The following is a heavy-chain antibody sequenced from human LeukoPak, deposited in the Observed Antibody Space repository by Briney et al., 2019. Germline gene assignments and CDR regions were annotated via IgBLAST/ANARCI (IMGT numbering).Heavy chain of an antibody. CDR1: GFTFSSYA. D-gene: IGHD6-6*01. Sequence: GGSLRLSCAASGFTFSSYAMSWVRQAPGKGLEWVSAISNSGGSTYYADSVKGRFTISRDNSKSTLPLQMSSLRAEDTAVYYCAKGRYSSSSVYYFDYWGQGTLVTVSS. CDR3: AKGRYSSSSVYYFDY. V-gene: IGHV3-23*01. J-gene: IGHJ4*02. CDR2: ISNSGGST.